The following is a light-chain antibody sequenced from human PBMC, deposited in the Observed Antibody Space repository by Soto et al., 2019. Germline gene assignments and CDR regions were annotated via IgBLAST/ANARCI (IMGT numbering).Light chain of an antibody. Sequence: DIQITQYPSTLSASLGDIVTITCRASQSISSWLAWYQQKPGKAPKLLIYKASSLESGVRSRFSGSGSGTEFTLTISSLQPEDVATYYCQQYNSYRWTFGQGPKVDIK. CDR2: KAS. J-gene: IGKJ1*01. CDR1: QSISSW. CDR3: QQYNSYRWT. V-gene: IGKV1-5*03.